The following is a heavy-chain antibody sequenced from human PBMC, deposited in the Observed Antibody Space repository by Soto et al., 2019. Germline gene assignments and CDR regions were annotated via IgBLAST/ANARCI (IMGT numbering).Heavy chain of an antibody. CDR2: IIPIFGTA. CDR1: GGSFSSYA. V-gene: IGHV1-69*13. Sequence: GASVKVSCKASGGSFSSYAISWVRQAPGQGLEWMGGIIPIFGTANYAQKFQGRVTITADESTSTAYMELSSLRSEDTAVYYCARADSPGKNYFDYWGQGTLVTVSS. J-gene: IGHJ4*02. D-gene: IGHD3-22*01. CDR3: ARADSPGKNYFDY.